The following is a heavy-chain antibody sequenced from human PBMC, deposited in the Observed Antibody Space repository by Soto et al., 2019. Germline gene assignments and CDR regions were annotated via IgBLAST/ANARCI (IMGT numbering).Heavy chain of an antibody. CDR2: ISAYNGNT. CDR3: ARDDRNWNYDI. V-gene: IGHV1-18*01. CDR1: AYTFTSYG. Sequence: ASVKVSCKASAYTFTSYGISWVRQAPGQGLEWMGWISAYNGNTNYAQKVQGRVTMTTDSSTSTAYMELRSLRSDDTAVYYCARDDRNWNYDIWGQGTLVTVSS. D-gene: IGHD1-7*01. J-gene: IGHJ4*02.